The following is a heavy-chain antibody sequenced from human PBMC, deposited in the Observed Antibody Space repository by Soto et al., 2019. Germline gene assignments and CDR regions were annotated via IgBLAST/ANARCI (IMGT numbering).Heavy chain of an antibody. CDR2: IKFDGSCT. J-gene: IGHJ6*02. Sequence: EVQLVESGGGLVQPGGSLRLSWVASGFTFSDYWMHWVRQAPGKGLVWVSRIKFDGSCTSHADSVKGRFTISRDNATNTVHLQMDSLRAEDTGVYYCATRLRNYNGVDVWGQGTTVTLSS. CDR3: ATRLRNYNGVDV. D-gene: IGHD4-17*01. V-gene: IGHV3-74*01. CDR1: GFTFSDYW.